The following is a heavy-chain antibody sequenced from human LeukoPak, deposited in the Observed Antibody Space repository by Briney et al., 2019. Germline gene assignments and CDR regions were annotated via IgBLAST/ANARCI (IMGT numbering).Heavy chain of an antibody. CDR1: GGSFSGYY. CDR2: INHSGST. D-gene: IGHD4-17*01. CDR3: ARGRATVSY. J-gene: IGHJ4*02. V-gene: IGHV4-34*01. Sequence: SETLSLTCAVYGGSFSGYYWSWIRQPPGKGLEWIGEINHSGSTNYNPSLKSRVTISVDTSKNQFPLKLSSVTAADTAVYYCARGRATVSYWGQGTLVTVSS.